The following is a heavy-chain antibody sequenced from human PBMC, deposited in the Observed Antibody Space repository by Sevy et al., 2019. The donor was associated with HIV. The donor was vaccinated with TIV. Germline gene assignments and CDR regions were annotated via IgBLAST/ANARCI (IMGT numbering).Heavy chain of an antibody. Sequence: SETLSLTCTVSGGSVSSGSYYWSWIRQPPGKGLEWIGYIYYSGSTNYNPSLKSRVTISVDTSKNQFSLELSSVTAAETAVYYCARDFGTGNCGGPSSCYANRSRRGNQNYYYYGMDVWGQGTTVTVSS. CDR1: GGSVSSGSYY. D-gene: IGHD2-15*01. CDR3: ARDFGTGNCGGPSSCYANRSRRGNQNYYYYGMDV. V-gene: IGHV4-61*01. J-gene: IGHJ6*02. CDR2: IYYSGST.